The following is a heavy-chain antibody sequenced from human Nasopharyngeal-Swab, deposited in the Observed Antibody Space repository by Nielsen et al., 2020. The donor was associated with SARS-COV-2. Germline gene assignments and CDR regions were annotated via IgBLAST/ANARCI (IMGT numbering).Heavy chain of an antibody. V-gene: IGHV3-33*01. D-gene: IGHD3-10*01. J-gene: IGHJ4*02. Sequence: RLAPGKGLEWVAVIWYDGSNKYYADSVKGRFTISRDNSKNTLYLQMNSLRAEDTAVYYCARDGPQYYYGSPGLDYWGQGTLVTVSS. CDR3: ARDGPQYYYGSPGLDY. CDR2: IWYDGSNK.